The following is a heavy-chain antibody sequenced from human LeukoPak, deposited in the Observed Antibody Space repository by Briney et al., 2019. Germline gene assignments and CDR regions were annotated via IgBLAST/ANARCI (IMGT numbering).Heavy chain of an antibody. CDR2: IYPGDSDT. V-gene: IGHV5-51*01. CDR3: ARRHGQQLALDY. CDR1: GYNFTSYW. D-gene: IGHD6-13*01. Sequence: GESLKISCKGSGYNFTSYWIGLVRQMPGKGLEWMGIIYPGDSDTRYCPSFQGQVTTSADKSISTAYLQWSSLKASDTAMYYCARRHGQQLALDYWGQGTLVTVSS. J-gene: IGHJ4*02.